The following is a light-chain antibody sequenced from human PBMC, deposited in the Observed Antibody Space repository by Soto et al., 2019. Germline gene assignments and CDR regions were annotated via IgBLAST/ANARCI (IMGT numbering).Light chain of an antibody. CDR1: QSIGSS. Sequence: EIVMTQSPATLSVSPGERATLSCRASQSIGSSLAWYQQKPGQAPRLLIYGASTRAKGVPARFTGSGSGTEFTLIISSLQSEDFAVYYCQQFHLWPPYTFGQGTKREIK. CDR3: QQFHLWPPYT. V-gene: IGKV3-15*01. J-gene: IGKJ2*01. CDR2: GAS.